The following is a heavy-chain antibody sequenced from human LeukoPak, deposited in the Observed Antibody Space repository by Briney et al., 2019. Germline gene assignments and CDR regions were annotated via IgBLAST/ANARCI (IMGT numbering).Heavy chain of an antibody. J-gene: IGHJ4*02. CDR3: LRITMVRGVSDY. V-gene: IGHV3-23*01. CDR2: ISGSGGST. CDR1: GFTFSSYG. D-gene: IGHD3-10*01. Sequence: GGSLRLSCAASGFTFSSYGMSWVRQAPGKGLEWVSAISGSGGSTYYADSVKGRFTISRDNSKNTLYLQMNSLRAEDTAVYYCLRITMVRGVSDYWGQGTLVTVSS.